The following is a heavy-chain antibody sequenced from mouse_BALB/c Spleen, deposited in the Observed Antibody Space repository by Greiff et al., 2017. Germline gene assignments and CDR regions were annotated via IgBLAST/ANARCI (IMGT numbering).Heavy chain of an antibody. J-gene: IGHJ4*01. CDR1: GYTFTSYN. CDR2: IYPGNGDT. Sequence: QVQLKQPGAELVKPGASVKMSCKASGYTFTSYNMHWVKQTPGQGLEWIGAIYPGNGDTSYNQKFKGKATLTADKSSSTAYMQLSSLTSEDSAVYYCARGREAMDYWGQGTSVTVSS. V-gene: IGHV1-12*01. CDR3: ARGREAMDY.